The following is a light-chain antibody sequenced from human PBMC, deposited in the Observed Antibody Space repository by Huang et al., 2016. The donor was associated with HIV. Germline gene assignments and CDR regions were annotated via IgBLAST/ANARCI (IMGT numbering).Light chain of an antibody. CDR2: GAS. Sequence: DIQMTQAPSSLSASVGDRVIITCRASQIINRYLNWYQQMSGRAPKLLISGASTLQGGVSPRFSGSGSGTDFTLTITDVQPEDSATYFCQQSYNIPRTFGQGTLLEI. J-gene: IGKJ2*01. CDR3: QQSYNIPRT. V-gene: IGKV1-39*01. CDR1: QIINRY.